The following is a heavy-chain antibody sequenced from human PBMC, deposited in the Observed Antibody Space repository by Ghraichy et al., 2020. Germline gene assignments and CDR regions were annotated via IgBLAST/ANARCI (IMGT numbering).Heavy chain of an antibody. J-gene: IGHJ6*02. CDR2: INPSGGST. Sequence: ASVKVSCKASGYTFTSDYMHWVRQAPGQGLEWMGIINPSGGSTSYAQKFQGRLTMTRDTSTSTVYMELSSPRSEDTAVYYCARDRVAARGIWEYYYGMDVWGQGTTVTVSS. CDR3: ARDRVAARGIWEYYYGMDV. CDR1: GYTFTSDY. V-gene: IGHV1-46*01. D-gene: IGHD6-13*01.